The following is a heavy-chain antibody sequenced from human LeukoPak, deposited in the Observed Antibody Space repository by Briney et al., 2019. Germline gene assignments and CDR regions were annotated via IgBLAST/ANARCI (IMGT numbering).Heavy chain of an antibody. J-gene: IGHJ4*02. Sequence: GRSPRLSCAASGFTFSTYDMHWVRQAPGKGLEWVAVISYDGRNKYYADSVKGRFTISRDNSKNALFLQMNSLRAEDTALYYCANKGASGWRFDYWGQGTLVTVSS. D-gene: IGHD6-19*01. V-gene: IGHV3-30*18. CDR2: ISYDGRNK. CDR3: ANKGASGWRFDY. CDR1: GFTFSTYD.